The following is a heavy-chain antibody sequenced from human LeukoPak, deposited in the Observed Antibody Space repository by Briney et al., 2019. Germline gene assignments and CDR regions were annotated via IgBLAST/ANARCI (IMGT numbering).Heavy chain of an antibody. CDR3: ARERVGQPLLCRVFDY. Sequence: PSETLSLTCTVSGGSISSYYWSWIRQPPGKGLEWIGYIYYSGSTKYNPSLKSRVTISVDTSKNQFSLKLSSVTAADTAVYYCARERVGQPLLCRVFDYWGQGTLVTVSS. J-gene: IGHJ4*02. CDR2: IYYSGST. D-gene: IGHD2-2*01. V-gene: IGHV4-59*01. CDR1: GGSISSYY.